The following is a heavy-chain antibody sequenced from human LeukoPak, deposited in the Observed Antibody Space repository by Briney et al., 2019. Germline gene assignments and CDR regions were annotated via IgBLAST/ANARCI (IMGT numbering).Heavy chain of an antibody. CDR2: ISSNGGST. CDR1: GFIFSSYA. Sequence: AGGSLRLSCSSVGFIFSSYAMDWVRQAPGKGVEFVSGISSNGGSTYYADSVKARFTMSRDNSKNALYLQMSSLRAEDTAVYYCVKRLNNYFDYWGQGTLVTVSS. CDR3: VKRLNNYFDY. V-gene: IGHV3-64D*06. D-gene: IGHD6-25*01. J-gene: IGHJ4*02.